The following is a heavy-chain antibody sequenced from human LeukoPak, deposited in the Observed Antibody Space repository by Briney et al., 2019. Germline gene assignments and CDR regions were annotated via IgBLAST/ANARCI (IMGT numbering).Heavy chain of an antibody. J-gene: IGHJ3*02. Sequence: GRSLRLSCAPSVFTFSSYAMSWVRQSPGKGLEWVSAISGSGGSTYYVASLRGRFTISRDNSKNTLYLQMNSLRAEDTALYYCAKDRRFPDDVFDMWGQGTMVTVS. V-gene: IGHV3-23*01. CDR2: ISGSGGST. CDR1: VFTFSSYA. D-gene: IGHD2-21*01. CDR3: AKDRRFPDDVFDM.